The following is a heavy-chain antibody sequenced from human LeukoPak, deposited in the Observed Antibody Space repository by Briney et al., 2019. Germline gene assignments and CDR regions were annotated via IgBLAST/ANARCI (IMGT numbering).Heavy chain of an antibody. J-gene: IGHJ4*02. CDR1: GFTFSSYA. D-gene: IGHD5-18*01. V-gene: IGHV3-30-3*01. CDR3: ARDLGEWIQLRPFDY. Sequence: GRSLRLSCAASGFTFSSYAMHWVRQAPGKGLEWVAVISYDGSNKYYADSVKGRFTISRDNSKNTLYLQMNSLRAEDTAVYYCARDLGEWIQLRPFDYWGQGTLVTVSS. CDR2: ISYDGSNK.